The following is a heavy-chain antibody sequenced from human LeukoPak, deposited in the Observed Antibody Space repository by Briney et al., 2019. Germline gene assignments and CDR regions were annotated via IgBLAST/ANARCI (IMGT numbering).Heavy chain of an antibody. J-gene: IGHJ3*01. CDR1: GFTFTTYW. Sequence: GGSLRLSCTASGFTFTTYWITWVRQATGKGLGWVANIREDGSEKVYVDSLKGRFTISRDNAKNALFLQMNSLRVEDTAVYYCARDPYSRGFAAFDVWGQGTMVTVSS. V-gene: IGHV3-7*04. CDR2: IREDGSEK. CDR3: ARDPYSRGFAAFDV. D-gene: IGHD6-19*01.